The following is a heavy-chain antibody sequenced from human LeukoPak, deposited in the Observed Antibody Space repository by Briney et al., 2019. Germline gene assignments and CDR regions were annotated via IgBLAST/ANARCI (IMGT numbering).Heavy chain of an antibody. CDR3: ARKLERRDDC. CDR1: GFTVSSNY. V-gene: IGHV3-66*02. D-gene: IGHD1-1*01. Sequence: GGSLRLSCAAPGFTVSSNYMSWVRQAPGKGLEWVSVIYSGGSTYYADSVKGRFTISRDNSKNTLYLQMNSLRAEDTAVYYCARKLERRDDCWGQGTLVTVSS. CDR2: IYSGGST. J-gene: IGHJ4*02.